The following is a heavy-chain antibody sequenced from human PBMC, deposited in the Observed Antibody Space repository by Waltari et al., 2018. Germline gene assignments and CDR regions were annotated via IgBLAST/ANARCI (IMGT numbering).Heavy chain of an antibody. J-gene: IGHJ6*03. CDR3: ATELERREYYYYMDV. V-gene: IGHV1-69*04. Sequence: QVQLVQSGAEVKKPGSSVKVSCKASGGTFSSYAISWVRQAPGQGLEWMGGIIPILGIANYAQKFQGRVTITADESTSTAYMELSSLRSEDTAVYYCATELERREYYYYMDVWGKGTTVTVSS. D-gene: IGHD1-1*01. CDR2: IIPILGIA. CDR1: GGTFSSYA.